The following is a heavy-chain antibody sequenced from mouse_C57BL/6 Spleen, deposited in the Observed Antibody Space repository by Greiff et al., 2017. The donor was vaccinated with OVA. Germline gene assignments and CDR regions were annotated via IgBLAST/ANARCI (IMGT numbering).Heavy chain of an antibody. CDR1: GFTFTDYY. D-gene: IGHD1-1*01. CDR2: IRNKANGYTT. Sequence: EVMLVESGGGLVQPGGSLSLSCAASGFTFTDYYMSWVRQPPGKALEWLGFIRNKANGYTTEYSASVKGRFTISRDNSQSILYLQMNALRAEDSATYDCARWDYYGSRDYDAMDYWGQGTSVTVSS. V-gene: IGHV7-3*01. J-gene: IGHJ4*01. CDR3: ARWDYYGSRDYDAMDY.